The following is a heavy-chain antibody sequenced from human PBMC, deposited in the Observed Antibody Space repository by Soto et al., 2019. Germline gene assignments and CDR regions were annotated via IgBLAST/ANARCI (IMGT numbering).Heavy chain of an antibody. D-gene: IGHD2-2*01. CDR1: GYPFTSYG. Sequence: GSGKGCCKSSGYPFTSYGISLVRQVPGQGLEWIGCISAYNGNTNYAQKLQGRVTMTTDTSTSTAYMELRSLRSDETAVYYCARDIVVVPAAIGTPFSYYYGMDVWGQGTTVTVSS. CDR3: ARDIVVVPAAIGTPFSYYYGMDV. J-gene: IGHJ6*01. V-gene: IGHV1-18*04. CDR2: ISAYNGNT.